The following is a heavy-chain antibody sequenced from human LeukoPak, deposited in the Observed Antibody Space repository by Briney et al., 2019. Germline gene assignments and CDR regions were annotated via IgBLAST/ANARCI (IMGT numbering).Heavy chain of an antibody. J-gene: IGHJ4*02. CDR2: ISSSSSYI. CDR3: ARGYYGSGSPGAFGY. V-gene: IGHV3-21*01. Sequence: GGSLRLSCAASGFTFSSYSMNWVRQAPGKGLEWVSSISSSSSYIYYADSVKGRFTISRDNAKNSLYLQMNSPRAEDTAVYYCARGYYGSGSPGAFGYWGQGTLVTVSS. D-gene: IGHD3-10*01. CDR1: GFTFSSYS.